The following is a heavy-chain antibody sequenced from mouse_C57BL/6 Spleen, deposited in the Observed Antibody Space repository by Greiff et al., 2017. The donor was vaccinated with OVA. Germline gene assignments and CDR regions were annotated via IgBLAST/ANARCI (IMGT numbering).Heavy chain of an antibody. J-gene: IGHJ4*01. CDR1: GYTFTSYW. V-gene: IGHV1-64*01. CDR2: IHPKSGST. CDR3: ARDYYGSSYEDAMDY. Sequence: QVQLKQPGAELVKPGASVKLSCKASGYTFTSYWMHWVKQRPGQGLEWIGMIHPKSGSTNYNEKFKSKATLTVDKSSSTAYMQLSSLTSEDSAVYYCARDYYGSSYEDAMDYWGQGTSVTVSS. D-gene: IGHD1-1*01.